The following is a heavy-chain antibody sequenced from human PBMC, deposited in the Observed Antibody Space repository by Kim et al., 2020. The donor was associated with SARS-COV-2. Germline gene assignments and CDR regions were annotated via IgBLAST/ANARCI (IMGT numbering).Heavy chain of an antibody. V-gene: IGHV4-30-2*01. D-gene: IGHD2-15*01. J-gene: IGHJ3*02. CDR3: AREVDSAGAFDI. CDR2: IYHSGST. CDR1: GGSISSGGYS. Sequence: SETLSLTCAVSGGSISSGGYSWSWIRQPPGKGLEWIGYIYHSGSTYYNPSLKSRVTISVDRSKNQFSLKLSSVTAADTAVYYCAREVDSAGAFDIWGQGTMVTVSS.